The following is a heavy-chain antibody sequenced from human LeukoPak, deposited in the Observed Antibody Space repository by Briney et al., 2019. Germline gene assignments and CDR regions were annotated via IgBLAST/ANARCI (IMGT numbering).Heavy chain of an antibody. CDR1: GFIFSSYA. V-gene: IGHV3-23*01. J-gene: IGHJ5*02. CDR2: ISGSGGST. CDR3: ARGTAFDP. Sequence: QAGGSLRLSCAASGFIFSSYATSWVRQAPGKGLEWVSAISGSGGSTYYADPVKGRFTISRDNSKNTLYLQMNSLRAEDTAVYYCARGTAFDPWGQGTLVTVSS.